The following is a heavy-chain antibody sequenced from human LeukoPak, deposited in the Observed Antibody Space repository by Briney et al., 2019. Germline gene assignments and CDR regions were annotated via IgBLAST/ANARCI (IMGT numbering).Heavy chain of an antibody. J-gene: IGHJ5*02. V-gene: IGHV1-18*01. CDR2: ISAYNGNT. CDR1: GYTFTSYG. Sequence: VASVKVSCKASGYTFTSYGISWVRQAPGQGLEWMGWISAYNGNTNYAQKLQGRVTMTTDTSTSTAYMELRSLRSDDTAVYYCARVGYIAAASIQLSLWFDPWGQGTLVTVSS. CDR3: ARVGYIAAASIQLSLWFDP. D-gene: IGHD6-13*01.